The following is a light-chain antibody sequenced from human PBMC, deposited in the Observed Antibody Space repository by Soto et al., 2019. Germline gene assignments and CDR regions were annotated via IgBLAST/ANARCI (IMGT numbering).Light chain of an antibody. V-gene: IGKV3-15*01. CDR1: QTVNNN. CDR3: QQYNNWPLT. CDR2: GAS. J-gene: IGKJ4*01. Sequence: EIVMTQSPATLSVSPGERATLSCMASQTVNNNLAWYQQKPGQAPRLLIYGASARATGIPARFSGSGSGTEFTLTNSSLQSEDFAVYYCQQYNNWPLTFGGGTKVEIK.